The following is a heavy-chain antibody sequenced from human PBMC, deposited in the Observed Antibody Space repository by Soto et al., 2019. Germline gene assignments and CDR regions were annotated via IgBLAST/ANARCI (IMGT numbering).Heavy chain of an antibody. Sequence: GGSLRLSCAASGFTFSSYSMNWVRQAPGKGLEWVSYISSSSTIYYADSVKGRFTISRDNAKNSLYLQMNSLRAEDTAVYYCAREIAVAGTGDCFDYWGQGTLVTVSS. J-gene: IGHJ4*02. CDR1: GFTFSSYS. D-gene: IGHD6-19*01. CDR2: ISSSSTI. CDR3: AREIAVAGTGDCFDY. V-gene: IGHV3-48*01.